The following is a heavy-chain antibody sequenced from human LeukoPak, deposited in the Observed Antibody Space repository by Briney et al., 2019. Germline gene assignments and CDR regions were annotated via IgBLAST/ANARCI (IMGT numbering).Heavy chain of an antibody. D-gene: IGHD6-6*01. Sequence: ASVKVSCKASGYTFANYGISWVRQAPGQGLEYMGWINPNSGGTSYAQEFQGRVTMTRDTSISTAYMELSRLTPDDTAVYYCTRASYRSSPDYWGQGTLVTVSS. CDR1: GYTFANYG. J-gene: IGHJ4*02. CDR3: TRASYRSSPDY. CDR2: INPNSGGT. V-gene: IGHV1-2*02.